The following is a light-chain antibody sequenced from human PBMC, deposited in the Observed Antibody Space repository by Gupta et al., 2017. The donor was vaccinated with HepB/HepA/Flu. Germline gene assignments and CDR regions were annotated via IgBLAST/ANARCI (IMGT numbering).Light chain of an antibody. Sequence: EIVLSQSPATLSVSPGERATLSSRASQSVSSNLAGYQQKPGQAPRLLIYCASTRATGIPARFSGSGSGTEFTLTISSLQSEDFAVYYCQQYNNWPPGTFGGGTKVEIK. J-gene: IGKJ4*01. CDR2: CAS. CDR3: QQYNNWPPGT. CDR1: QSVSSN. V-gene: IGKV3-15*01.